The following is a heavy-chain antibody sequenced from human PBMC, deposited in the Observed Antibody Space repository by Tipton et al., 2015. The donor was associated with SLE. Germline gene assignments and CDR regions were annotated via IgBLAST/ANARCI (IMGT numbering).Heavy chain of an antibody. CDR2: INHSGST. CDR1: GGSISNQY. CDR3: AREREVLHFFDY. J-gene: IGHJ4*02. Sequence: TLSLTCTVSGGSISNQYWSWIRQSPGKGLEWIGEINHSGSTNYNPSLKSRVTISVDTSKNQFSLKLNSVTAADTAVYYCAREREVLHFFDYWGQGTLVTVSS. V-gene: IGHV4-59*11. D-gene: IGHD1-26*01.